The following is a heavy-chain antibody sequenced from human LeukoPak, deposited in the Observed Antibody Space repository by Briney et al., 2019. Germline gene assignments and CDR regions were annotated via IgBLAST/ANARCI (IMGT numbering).Heavy chain of an antibody. D-gene: IGHD3-3*01. CDR2: SNHSGST. V-gene: IGHV4-34*01. CDR3: AREGYYDFWSGYYQIGY. CDR1: GGSFSGYY. J-gene: IGHJ4*02. Sequence: SETLSLTCAVYGGSFSGYYWSWIRQPPGRGLEWIGESNHSGSTNYNPSLKSRVTISVDTSKNQFSLKLSSVTAADTAVYYCAREGYYDFWSGYYQIGYWGQGTLVTVSS.